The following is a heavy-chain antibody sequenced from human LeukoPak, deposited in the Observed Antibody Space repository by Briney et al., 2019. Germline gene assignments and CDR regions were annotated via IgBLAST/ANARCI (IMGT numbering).Heavy chain of an antibody. CDR3: AKDQSPFDYGEPYFDY. CDR1: GXTFSSYG. Sequence: PGRSLRLSCSASGXTFSSYGMHWVRQAPGKGLEWVAVISYDGSNKYYADSVKGRFTISRDNSKNTLYLQMNSLRAEDTAVYYCAKDQSPFDYGEPYFDYWGQGTLVTVSS. J-gene: IGHJ4*02. D-gene: IGHD4-17*01. CDR2: ISYDGSNK. V-gene: IGHV3-30*18.